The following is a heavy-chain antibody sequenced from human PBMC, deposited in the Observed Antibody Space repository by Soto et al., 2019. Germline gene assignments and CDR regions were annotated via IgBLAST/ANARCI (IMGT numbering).Heavy chain of an antibody. CDR1: GGSINSYY. J-gene: IGHJ4*02. Sequence: SETLSLTCTVSGGSINSYYWTWIRQPPGKGLEWIGYIYYSGSTNYNPSLKSRVTISVDTSKNQFSLKLNSVTTADTAVYYCARGRGSSGYYMDYWGQGTLVTVSS. V-gene: IGHV4-59*01. CDR2: IYYSGST. D-gene: IGHD3-22*01. CDR3: ARGRGSSGYYMDY.